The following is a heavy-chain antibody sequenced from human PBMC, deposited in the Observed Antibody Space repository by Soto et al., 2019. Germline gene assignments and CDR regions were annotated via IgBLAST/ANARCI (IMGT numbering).Heavy chain of an antibody. V-gene: IGHV3-30*18. CDR1: GFTFSNYG. J-gene: IGHJ6*02. Sequence: QVQLVESGGGVVQPGRSLRLSCAASGFTFSNYGMHWVRQAPGKGLEWVAVISFDGSQNYYADSVKGRFTISRDNSKNTLYLQMNSLRAEDTAVYYCAKVPATEDYYGMDVWGQGTTDTVSS. CDR3: AKVPATEDYYGMDV. CDR2: ISFDGSQN.